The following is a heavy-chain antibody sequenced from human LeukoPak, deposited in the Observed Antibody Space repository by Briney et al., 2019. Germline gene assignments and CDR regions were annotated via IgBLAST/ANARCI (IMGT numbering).Heavy chain of an antibody. CDR3: ARDHRGVRDYFDY. Sequence: GGSLRLSCAASGFTVSSNYMSWVRQAPGKGLEWVSVIYSGGSTYYADSVKGRFTISRDNSKNTLYLQMNSLRAEDTAVYYCARDHRGVRDYFDYWGQGTLVTVSS. J-gene: IGHJ4*02. V-gene: IGHV3-53*05. CDR1: GFTVSSNY. CDR2: IYSGGST. D-gene: IGHD3-10*01.